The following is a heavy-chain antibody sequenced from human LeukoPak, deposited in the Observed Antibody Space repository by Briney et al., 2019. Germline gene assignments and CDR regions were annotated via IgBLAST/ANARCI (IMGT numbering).Heavy chain of an antibody. CDR2: ISGGGTTF. J-gene: IGHJ4*02. CDR3: ARDLVTADY. Sequence: GGSLRLSCAASGFTFSDYYMNWIRQAPGKGLEWLSHISGGGTTFYYADSVRSRFTISRDNAKNSLYLQMNSLRAEDTAVYYCARDLVTADYWGQGTLVTVSS. D-gene: IGHD2-21*02. CDR1: GFTFSDYY. V-gene: IGHV3-11*04.